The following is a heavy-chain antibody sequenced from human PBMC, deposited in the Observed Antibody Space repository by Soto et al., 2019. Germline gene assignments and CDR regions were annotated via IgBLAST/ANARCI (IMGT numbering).Heavy chain of an antibody. CDR2: IYYSGST. CDR3: ARGLGTEPGGRLAARPGRWFDP. D-gene: IGHD6-6*01. CDR1: GGSISSGDYY. V-gene: IGHV4-30-4*01. J-gene: IGHJ5*02. Sequence: SETLSLTCTVSGGSISSGDYYWSWIRQPPGKGLEWIGYIYYSGSTYYNPSLKSRVTISVDTSKNQFSLKLSSVTAADTAVYYCARGLGTEPGGRLAARPGRWFDPWGQGTLVTVSS.